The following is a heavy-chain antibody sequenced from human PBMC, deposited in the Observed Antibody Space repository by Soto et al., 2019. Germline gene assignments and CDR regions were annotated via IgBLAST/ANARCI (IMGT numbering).Heavy chain of an antibody. Sequence: GGSLRLSCAASGFTFSSYAMSWVRQAPGEGLEWVSAISGRGGSTYYAESVKGRFTISRRNSKNTPYLQMNSLSAEDPAVYYCAKELTGDLAFDIWGQGTMVTVSS. CDR2: ISGRGGST. CDR3: AKELTGDLAFDI. CDR1: GFTFSSYA. J-gene: IGHJ3*02. D-gene: IGHD7-27*01. V-gene: IGHV3-23*01.